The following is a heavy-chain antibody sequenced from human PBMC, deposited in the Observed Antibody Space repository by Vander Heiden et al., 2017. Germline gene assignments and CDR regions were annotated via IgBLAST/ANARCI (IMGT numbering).Heavy chain of an antibody. D-gene: IGHD2-2*01. CDR2: IGSGSAYI. CDR1: GFTLSNSG. V-gene: IGHV3-21*01. J-gene: IGHJ5*02. Sequence: EVQLVESGGGLVKPGGSLRLSCAASGFTLSNSGMSWVRQAPGKGLEWVSSIGSGSAYIFYAVSVKGRFTISRDNVKNSLYLQMNSLRAEDTAVYYCARDKEDIVAVPANWFDPWGQGTLVTVSS. CDR3: ARDKEDIVAVPANWFDP.